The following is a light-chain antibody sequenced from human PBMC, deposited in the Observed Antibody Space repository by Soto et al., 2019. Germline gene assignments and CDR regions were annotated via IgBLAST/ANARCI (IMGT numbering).Light chain of an antibody. Sequence: SALTQPPSASGTPGQMVTISCSGSSSNIGSNYVYWYQQLPGTAPKLLIYRNNQRPSGVPDRFSGSKSGTSASLAISGLRSEDEADYYCAAWDDSLSGRYVFGTGTKVTVL. J-gene: IGLJ1*01. CDR2: RNN. V-gene: IGLV1-47*01. CDR1: SSNIGSNY. CDR3: AAWDDSLSGRYV.